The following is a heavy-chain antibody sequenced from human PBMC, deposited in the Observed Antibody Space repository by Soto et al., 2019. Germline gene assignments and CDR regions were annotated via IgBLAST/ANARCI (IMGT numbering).Heavy chain of an antibody. CDR2: IKSKTDGGTT. D-gene: IGHD3-3*01. CDR3: TTVVFPPAPYYDFWSGYQVDDY. CDR1: GFTFSNAW. V-gene: IGHV3-15*01. Sequence: GGSLRLSCAASGFTFSNAWMSWVRQAPGKGLEWVGRIKSKTDGGTTDYAAPVKGRFTISRDDSKNTLYLQMNSLKTEDTAVYYCTTVVFPPAPYYDFWSGYQVDDYWGQGTLVTVSS. J-gene: IGHJ4*02.